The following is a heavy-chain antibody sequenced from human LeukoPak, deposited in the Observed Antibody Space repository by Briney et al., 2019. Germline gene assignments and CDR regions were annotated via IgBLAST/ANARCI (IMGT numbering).Heavy chain of an antibody. CDR1: GGTFSSYA. V-gene: IGHV1-18*01. J-gene: IGHJ4*02. CDR2: ISAYNGNT. Sequence: ASVKVSCKASGGTFSSYAISWVRQAPGQGLEWMGWISAYNGNTNYAQKLQGRVTMTTDTSTSTAYMELRSLRSDDTAVYYCARAGITMVRGVFPDYWGQGTLVTVSS. CDR3: ARAGITMVRGVFPDY. D-gene: IGHD3-10*01.